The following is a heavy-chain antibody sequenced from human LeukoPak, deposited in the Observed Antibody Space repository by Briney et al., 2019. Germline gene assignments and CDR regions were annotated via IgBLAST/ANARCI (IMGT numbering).Heavy chain of an antibody. CDR3: ARGYCSSTSCAFFDY. CDR2: ISSSSSYI. CDR1: GFTFSSYS. D-gene: IGHD2-2*01. J-gene: IGHJ4*02. Sequence: PGGSLRLSCAASGFTFSSYSMNWVRQAPGKGLEWVSSISSSSSYIYYADSVKGRFTIPRDNAKNSLYLQMNSLRAEDTAVYYCARGYCSSTSCAFFDYWGQGTLVTVSS. V-gene: IGHV3-21*01.